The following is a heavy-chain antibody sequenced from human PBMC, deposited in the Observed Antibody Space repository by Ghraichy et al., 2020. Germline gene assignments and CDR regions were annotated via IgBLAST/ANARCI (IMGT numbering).Heavy chain of an antibody. CDR1: GGSFSGYY. Sequence: SETLSLTCAVYGGSFSGYYWSWIRQPPGKGLEWIGEINHSGSTNYNPSLKSRVTISVDTSKNQFSLKLSSVTAADTAVYYCARGRGIFGVFSVYYYYMDVWGKGTTVTVSS. D-gene: IGHD3-3*01. CDR3: ARGRGIFGVFSVYYYYMDV. V-gene: IGHV4-34*01. J-gene: IGHJ6*03. CDR2: INHSGST.